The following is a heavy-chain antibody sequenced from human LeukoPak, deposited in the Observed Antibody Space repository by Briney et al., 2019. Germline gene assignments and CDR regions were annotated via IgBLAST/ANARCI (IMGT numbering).Heavy chain of an antibody. J-gene: IGHJ3*01. CDR3: TRPGDGYNSGAFDF. V-gene: IGHV3-73*01. CDR1: GFTFSGST. Sequence: GGSLRLFCAASGFTFSGSTMHWVRQASGKGLEWVGRIRSKANSYATAYAASVKGRFTISRDDSKNTAYLQMNSLKTEDTAVYYCTRPGDGYNSGAFDFWGQGTMVTVSS. CDR2: IRSKANSYAT. D-gene: IGHD5-24*01.